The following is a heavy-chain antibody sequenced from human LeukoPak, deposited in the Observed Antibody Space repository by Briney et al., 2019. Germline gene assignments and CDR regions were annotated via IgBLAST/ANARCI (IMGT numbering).Heavy chain of an antibody. J-gene: IGHJ4*02. CDR1: GGTFSSYA. Sequence: ASVKVSCKASGGTFSSYAISWVRQAPGQGLEWMGGIIPIFGTANYAQKFQGRVTITADESTSTAYMELSSLRSDDTAVYYCARDLPLRYSSGWPFDYWGQGTLVTVSS. CDR2: IIPIFGTA. V-gene: IGHV1-69*13. CDR3: ARDLPLRYSSGWPFDY. D-gene: IGHD6-19*01.